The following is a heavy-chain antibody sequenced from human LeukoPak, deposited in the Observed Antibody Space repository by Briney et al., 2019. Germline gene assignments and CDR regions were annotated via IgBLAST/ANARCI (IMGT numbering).Heavy chain of an antibody. D-gene: IGHD6-19*01. CDR2: MNPNSGVT. CDR1: GYIFTDYY. V-gene: IGHV1-2*02. Sequence: GASVKVSCKASGYIFTDYYMHWVRQAPGQGLEWMGWMNPNSGVTNYAQKFQVRVTMTGDTPISTAYMELSRLRSDDTAVYYCARDLRLAVSGTSGFDIWGQGTVVTVSS. J-gene: IGHJ3*02. CDR3: ARDLRLAVSGTSGFDI.